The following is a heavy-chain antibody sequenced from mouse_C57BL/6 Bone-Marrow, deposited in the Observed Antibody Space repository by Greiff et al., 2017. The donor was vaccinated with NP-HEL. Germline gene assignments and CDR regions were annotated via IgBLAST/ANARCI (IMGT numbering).Heavy chain of an antibody. Sequence: QVQLQQPGAELVKPGASVKLSCKASGYTFTSYWMHWVKQRPGQGLEWIGMIHPNSGSTNYNEKFKSKATLTVDKSSSTAYMQLSSRTSEDSAVYYCANDGYYRFAYWGQGTLVTVSA. D-gene: IGHD2-3*01. V-gene: IGHV1-64*01. CDR2: IHPNSGST. CDR3: ANDGYYRFAY. CDR1: GYTFTSYW. J-gene: IGHJ3*01.